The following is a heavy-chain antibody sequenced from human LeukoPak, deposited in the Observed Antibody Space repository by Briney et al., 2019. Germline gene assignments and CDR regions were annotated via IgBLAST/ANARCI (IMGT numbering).Heavy chain of an antibody. J-gene: IGHJ5*02. V-gene: IGHV4-31*03. CDR3: ARGHPPRDFWSGYHWFDP. CDR2: IYYSGST. D-gene: IGHD3-3*01. Sequence: NPSETLSLTCTVSGGSISSGGYYWSWIRQHPGKGLEWIGYIYYSGSTYYNPSLKSRVTISVDTSKNQFSLKLSSVTAADTAVYYCARGHPPRDFWSGYHWFDPWGQGTLVTVSS. CDR1: GGSISSGGYY.